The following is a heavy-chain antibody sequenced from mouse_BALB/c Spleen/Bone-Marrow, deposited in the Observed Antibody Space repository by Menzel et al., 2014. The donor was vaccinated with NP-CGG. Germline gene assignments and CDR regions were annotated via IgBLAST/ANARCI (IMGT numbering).Heavy chain of an antibody. CDR1: GYAFSSYW. Sequence: QVQLQQSGSGHLVRPGSSVKISCKASGYAFSSYWMNWVKQRPGQGLEWIGQIYPGDSDTDYNGKFKGKATLTADKSSNTAYMQLTSLTSEDSAVYFCARGGISVDYWGQGTTLTVSS. J-gene: IGHJ2*01. V-gene: IGHV1-80*01. CDR3: ARGGISVDY. CDR2: IYPGDSDT.